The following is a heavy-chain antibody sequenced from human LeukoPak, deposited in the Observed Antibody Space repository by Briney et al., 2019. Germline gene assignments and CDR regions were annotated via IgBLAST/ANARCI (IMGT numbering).Heavy chain of an antibody. CDR1: GFTFSDYS. CDR2: IGIDSGNT. J-gene: IGHJ4*02. Sequence: GGSLRLSCAASGFTFSDYSMNWVRQAPGKGLEWISYIGIDSGNTNYADSVKGRFTISGDKAKNSLYLQMNSLRVEDTAVYYCPRDYKYAFDNWGQGTLVTVSS. D-gene: IGHD5-24*01. V-gene: IGHV3-48*01. CDR3: PRDYKYAFDN.